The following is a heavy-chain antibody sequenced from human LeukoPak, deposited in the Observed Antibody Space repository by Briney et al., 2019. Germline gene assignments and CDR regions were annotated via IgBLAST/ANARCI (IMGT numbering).Heavy chain of an antibody. V-gene: IGHV1-18*01. CDR2: ISAYNGNT. Sequence: ASVKVSCKASGYTFTSYGISWVRQAPGQGLEWMGWISAYNGNTNYAQKLQGRVTMTTDTSTSTAYMELRSLRSDDTAVYYCARVRALLWFGEIQGAFDYWGQGTLVTVSS. CDR1: GYTFTSYG. J-gene: IGHJ4*02. CDR3: ARVRALLWFGEIQGAFDY. D-gene: IGHD3-10*01.